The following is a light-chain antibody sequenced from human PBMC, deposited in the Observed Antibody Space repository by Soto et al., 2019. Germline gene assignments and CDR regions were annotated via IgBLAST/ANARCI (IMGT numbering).Light chain of an antibody. Sequence: DVQMTQSPSTLSASVGDSVTITCRASQSIAASLAWYQLKPGEAPKLLIYDVSNLESGVPSRFSGSVSGTEFSLTIRSLHPDDFATYYCQQYDYARTFGQGTKVEIK. CDR2: DVS. J-gene: IGKJ1*01. V-gene: IGKV1-5*01. CDR1: QSIAAS. CDR3: QQYDYART.